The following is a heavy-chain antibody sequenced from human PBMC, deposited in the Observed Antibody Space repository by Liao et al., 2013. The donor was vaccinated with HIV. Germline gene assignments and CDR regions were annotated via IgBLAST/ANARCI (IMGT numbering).Heavy chain of an antibody. J-gene: IGHJ4*02. CDR3: ARGIAVADTFDY. D-gene: IGHD6-19*01. Sequence: QVHLQESGPGLVKPSETLSLTCTVSGDLIRRDNYYWTWIRQPAGKGLEWIGRFYTSGSTNYNPSLKSRVTMSVDTSKNQFSLKLSSVTAADTAVYYCARGIAVADTFDYWGQGTLVTVSS. V-gene: IGHV4-61*02. CDR2: FYTSGST. CDR1: GDLIRRDNYY.